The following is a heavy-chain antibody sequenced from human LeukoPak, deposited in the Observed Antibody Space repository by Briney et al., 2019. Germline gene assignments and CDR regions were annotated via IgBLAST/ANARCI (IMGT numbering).Heavy chain of an antibody. J-gene: IGHJ6*03. V-gene: IGHV3-30*02. D-gene: IGHD2-2*01. CDR2: IRYDGSNK. CDR1: GFTFSSYG. CDR3: AKDEVVPGYYYTDV. Sequence: GGSLRLSCAASGFTFSSYGMHWVRQAPGKGLEWVAFIRYDGSNKYYADSVKGRFTISRDNSKNTMYLQMNSLNAEDTAVYYCAKDEVVPGYYYTDVWGRGTTVTISS.